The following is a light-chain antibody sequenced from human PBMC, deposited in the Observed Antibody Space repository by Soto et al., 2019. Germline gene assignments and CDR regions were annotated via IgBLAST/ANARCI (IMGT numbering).Light chain of an antibody. CDR2: SND. J-gene: IGLJ3*02. V-gene: IGLV1-44*01. Sequence: QSVLTQPPSASGTPGQRVTISCSGSSSNIGTTAVNWYQHLPGTAPKLLIHSNDQRPSGVPDRFSGSKSGTSASLAISGLQSEDEADYYCAEWDNSLYGPVFGGGTKLTVL. CDR1: SSNIGTTA. CDR3: AEWDNSLYGPV.